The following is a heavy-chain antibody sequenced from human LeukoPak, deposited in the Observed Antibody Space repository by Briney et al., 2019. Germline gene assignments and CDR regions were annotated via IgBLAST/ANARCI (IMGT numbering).Heavy chain of an antibody. V-gene: IGHV3-21*01. Sequence: GGSLRLSCAASGFTFSSYSMNWVRQAPGKGLEWVSSISSSSSYIYYADSVKGRFTISRDNAKNSLYLQMNSLRAEDTAVYYCAREVSGSYGGFFDYWGQGTLVTVFS. CDR3: AREVSGSYGGFFDY. J-gene: IGHJ4*02. CDR2: ISSSSSYI. D-gene: IGHD1-26*01. CDR1: GFTFSSYS.